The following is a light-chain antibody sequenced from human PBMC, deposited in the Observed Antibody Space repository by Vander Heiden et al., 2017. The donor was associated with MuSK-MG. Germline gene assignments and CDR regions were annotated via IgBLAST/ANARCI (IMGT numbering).Light chain of an antibody. CDR1: QSISSY. V-gene: IGKV1-39*01. CDR3: QQSDSNPQVT. CDR2: AAS. Sequence: DIQMTQSPSSLSASVGDRVTITCRASQSISSYLNWYQQKPGKAPKLLIYAASSLQSGVPSRFSGSGYGTDFTLTISSRQPEDFATYYCQQSDSNPQVTFGPGTKVDIK. J-gene: IGKJ3*01.